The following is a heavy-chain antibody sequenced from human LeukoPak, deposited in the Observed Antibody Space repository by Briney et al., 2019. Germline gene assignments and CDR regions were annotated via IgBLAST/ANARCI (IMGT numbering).Heavy chain of an antibody. Sequence: GGSLRLSCATSGFTFSSYAMSWVRQAPGKGLEWVSTISPSGGVTFYSDSVRGRFTISRDYSKDTLFLQMNSLRAEDTAFYYCARDNQHYSTSWDDAFDIWGQGTMVTVSS. CDR3: ARDNQHYSTSWDDAFDI. CDR2: ISPSGGVT. D-gene: IGHD6-13*01. V-gene: IGHV3-23*01. J-gene: IGHJ3*02. CDR1: GFTFSSYA.